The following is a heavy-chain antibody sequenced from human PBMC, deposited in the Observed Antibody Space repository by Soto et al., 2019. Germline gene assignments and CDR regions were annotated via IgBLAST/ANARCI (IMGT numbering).Heavy chain of an antibody. CDR2: ISYDGSHK. J-gene: IGHJ6*02. V-gene: IGHV3-30-3*01. CDR3: ARDQGATYYDFWSGYPTGYGMHV. CDR1: GSPCSSYA. D-gene: IGHD3-3*01. Sequence: GGALRLSCAASGSPCSSYAMHLVLHAPRKGLEWVAVISYDGSHKYYADSVKGRFTISRDNSKNTLYLQMNSLRAEDTAVYYCARDQGATYYDFWSGYPTGYGMHVWGPGTTVPLSS.